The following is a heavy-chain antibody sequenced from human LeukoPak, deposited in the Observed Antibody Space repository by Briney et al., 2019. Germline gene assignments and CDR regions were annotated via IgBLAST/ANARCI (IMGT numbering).Heavy chain of an antibody. Sequence: PGGSLRLSCAASGFTFSIFGMHWVRQAPGKGLEWVSFIHFDGSNKFYADSVKGRFTISRDNSKNTLYLQMNTLRTEDTAVYYRANRHQQIVLPDYWGQGTLVTVSS. CDR1: GFTFSIFG. J-gene: IGHJ4*02. CDR3: ANRHQQIVLPDY. CDR2: IHFDGSNK. V-gene: IGHV3-30*02. D-gene: IGHD1-26*01.